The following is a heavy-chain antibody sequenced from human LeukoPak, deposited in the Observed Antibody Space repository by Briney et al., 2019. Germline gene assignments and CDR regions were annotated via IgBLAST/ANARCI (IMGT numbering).Heavy chain of an antibody. V-gene: IGHV3-23*01. CDR1: GFTFSIYA. D-gene: IGHD2-15*01. CDR2: ISGNSRDT. J-gene: IGHJ6*02. CDR3: ARYCSGGSCFLNYYGMDV. Sequence: GGSLRLSCAASGFTFSIYAMTWVRQAPGKGLEWVSAISGNSRDTHYIDSVKGRLTISRDNSKNTLYLQMNSLRDDDTAVYYCARYCSGGSCFLNYYGMDVWGQGTTVTVSS.